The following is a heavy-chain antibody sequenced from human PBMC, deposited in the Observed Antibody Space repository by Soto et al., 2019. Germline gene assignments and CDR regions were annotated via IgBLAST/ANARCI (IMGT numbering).Heavy chain of an antibody. Sequence: PGESLKISCKGSGYSFTSYWIGWVRQMPGKGLEWMGIIYPGDSDTRYSPSFQGQVTISADKSISTAYLQWSSLKASDTAMYYCARSLAVAGTWPPPNFDYRGQGTLVTVSS. CDR1: GYSFTSYW. D-gene: IGHD6-19*01. V-gene: IGHV5-51*01. CDR2: IYPGDSDT. J-gene: IGHJ4*02. CDR3: ARSLAVAGTWPPPNFDY.